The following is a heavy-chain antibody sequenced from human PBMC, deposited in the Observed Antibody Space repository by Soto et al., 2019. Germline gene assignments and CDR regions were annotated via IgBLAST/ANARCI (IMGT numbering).Heavy chain of an antibody. V-gene: IGHV4-39*01. Sequence: TSETLSLTCAVSGGSISSSSYYWGWIRQPPGKGLEWIGSIYYSGSTYYNPSLKSRVTISVDTSKNQFSLKLSSVTAADTAVYYCARGRSLLLWFGELSPGKLDYWGQGTLVTVSS. CDR2: IYYSGST. CDR1: GGSISSSSYY. D-gene: IGHD3-10*01. CDR3: ARGRSLLLWFGELSPGKLDY. J-gene: IGHJ4*02.